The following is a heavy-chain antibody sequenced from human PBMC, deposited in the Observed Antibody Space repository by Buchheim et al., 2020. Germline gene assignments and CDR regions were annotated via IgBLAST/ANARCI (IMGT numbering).Heavy chain of an antibody. CDR3: ARGGIVVVPFWGTDTFGYYYYGMDV. CDR1: GFTFSSYG. Sequence: QVQLVESGGGVVQPGRSLRLSCAASGFTFSSYGMHWVRPAPGKGLEWVAVLWYDGSNKYYADSVKGRFTISRDNSKNRLYLPMNSLGAEDTAVYYCARGGIVVVPFWGTDTFGYYYYGMDVWGQGTT. CDR2: LWYDGSNK. J-gene: IGHJ6*02. V-gene: IGHV3-33*01. D-gene: IGHD3-22*01.